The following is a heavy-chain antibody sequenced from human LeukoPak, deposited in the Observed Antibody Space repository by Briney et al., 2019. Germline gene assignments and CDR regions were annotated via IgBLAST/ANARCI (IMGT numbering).Heavy chain of an antibody. Sequence: ASVKVSCKASGYTFTSNYIHWVRQAPGQGLEWMGLISAYNGNTKYAQKFQGRVTMTTDTSTSTAYMELRSLRSDDTAVYYCAREPHLVGAHFDYWGQGTLVTVSS. J-gene: IGHJ4*02. V-gene: IGHV1-18*04. CDR1: GYTFTSNY. CDR2: ISAYNGNT. CDR3: AREPHLVGAHFDY. D-gene: IGHD1-26*01.